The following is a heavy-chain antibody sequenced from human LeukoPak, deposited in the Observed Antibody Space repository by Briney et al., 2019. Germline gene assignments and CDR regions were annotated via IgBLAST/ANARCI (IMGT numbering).Heavy chain of an antibody. J-gene: IGHJ3*02. CDR2: IYYSGST. D-gene: IGHD3-3*01. CDR1: GGSLRSYY. V-gene: IGHV4-59*08. CDR3: ARLANYDFWSGPYPHDAFDI. Sequence: SETLSLTCTVSGGSLRSYYWSWIRQPPGKGLELVGDIYYSGSTNYNPSLKSRVTISVDTSKSQFSLKLSSVTAADTAVYYCARLANYDFWSGPYPHDAFDIWGQGTMVTVSS.